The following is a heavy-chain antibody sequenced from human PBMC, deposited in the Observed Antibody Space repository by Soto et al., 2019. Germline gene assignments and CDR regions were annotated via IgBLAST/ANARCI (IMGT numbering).Heavy chain of an antibody. CDR2: IYYSGST. J-gene: IGHJ5*02. D-gene: IGHD6-19*01. CDR1: GGSISSGDYY. CDR3: ARHYSSGARNWFDP. V-gene: IGHV4-30-4*01. Sequence: SETLSLTCTVSGGSISSGDYYWSWIRQPPGKGLEWIGYIYYSGSTYYNPSLKSRVTISVDTSKNQFSLKLSSVTAADTAVFYCARHYSSGARNWFDPWGQGTLVTVSS.